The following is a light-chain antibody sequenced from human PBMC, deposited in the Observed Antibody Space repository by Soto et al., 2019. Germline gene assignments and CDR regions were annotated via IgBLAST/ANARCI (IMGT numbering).Light chain of an antibody. CDR3: QSYDSSLRGVV. Sequence: QSVLTQPPSVSGAPGQKVTISCTGSRSHIGAGYDVHWYQQLPGTAPKLLIYGNSNRPSGVPDRFSGSKSGTAASLAITGLQAEDEADYYCQSYDSSLRGVVFGGGTQLTVL. CDR2: GNS. CDR1: RSHIGAGYD. J-gene: IGLJ2*01. V-gene: IGLV1-40*01.